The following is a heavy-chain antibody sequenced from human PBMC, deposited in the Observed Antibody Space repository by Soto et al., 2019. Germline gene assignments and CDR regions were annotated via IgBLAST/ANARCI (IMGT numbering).Heavy chain of an antibody. Sequence: GGSLRLSCAASGFTFSSYAMSWVRQAPGKGLEWVSAISGSGGSTYYADSVKGRFTISRDNSKNTLYLQMNSLRAEDTAVYYCAKDWRGGDARYFDWFMVDTAMDPFDYWGQGTLVTVSS. CDR2: ISGSGGST. D-gene: IGHD3-9*01. CDR1: GFTFSSYA. CDR3: AKDWRGGDARYFDWFMVDTAMDPFDY. V-gene: IGHV3-23*01. J-gene: IGHJ4*02.